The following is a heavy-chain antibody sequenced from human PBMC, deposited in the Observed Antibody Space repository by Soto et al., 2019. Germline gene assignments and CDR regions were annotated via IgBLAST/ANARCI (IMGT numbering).Heavy chain of an antibody. D-gene: IGHD3-10*01. CDR3: GRGVRSGSYGMDV. CDR2: VNDSGST. V-gene: IGHV4-34*01. Sequence: SETLSLTCAVYGGSFSGYYWSWIRQPPGKGLEWIGEVNDSGSTNYNPSLKSRVTISVDTSKNQFSLKLSSVTAADTAVYYCGRGVRSGSYGMDVWGQGTTVTVSS. CDR1: GGSFSGYY. J-gene: IGHJ6*02.